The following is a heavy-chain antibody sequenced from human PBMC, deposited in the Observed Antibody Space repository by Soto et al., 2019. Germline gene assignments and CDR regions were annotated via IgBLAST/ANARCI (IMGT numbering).Heavy chain of an antibody. CDR3: ARDSGVCGGDCYSFDY. CDR2: INAGNGNR. Sequence: ASVKVSCKASGYTFSSYAMHWVRQAPGQRLEWMGWINAGNGNRKYSQKFQGRVTITRDTSASTAYMELSSLTSEDTAVYYCARDSGVCGGDCYSFDYWGQGTLVTVSS. V-gene: IGHV1-3*01. CDR1: GYTFSSYA. D-gene: IGHD2-21*02. J-gene: IGHJ4*02.